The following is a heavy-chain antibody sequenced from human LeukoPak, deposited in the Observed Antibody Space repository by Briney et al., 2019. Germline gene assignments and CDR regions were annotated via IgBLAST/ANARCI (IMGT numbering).Heavy chain of an antibody. J-gene: IGHJ4*02. CDR1: GFTVSSNY. V-gene: IGHV3-53*01. CDR2: IYSGGST. Sequence: GGSLRLSCAASGFTVSSNYMSWVRQAPGKGLEWVSVIYSGGSTYYADSVKGRFTISRDNSKNTLYLQMNSLRAEDTAVYYCAKDIGDWTGPFDCWGQGTLVPVSS. D-gene: IGHD2-21*02. CDR3: AKDIGDWTGPFDC.